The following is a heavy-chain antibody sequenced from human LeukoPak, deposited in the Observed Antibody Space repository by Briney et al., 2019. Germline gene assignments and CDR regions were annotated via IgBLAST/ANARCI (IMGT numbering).Heavy chain of an antibody. CDR3: ATDTAKLTFAAVY. CDR1: GFTFSTYA. CDR2: ISYDGGNK. J-gene: IGHJ4*02. V-gene: IGHV3-30*14. D-gene: IGHD2-21*02. Sequence: PGRSLRLSCAASGFTFSTYAMHWVRQAPGKGLEWVAVISYDGGNKYYADSVKGRFTISRDNSKNTLYLQMNSLRAEDTAVYYCATDTAKLTFAAVYWGQGTLVTVSS.